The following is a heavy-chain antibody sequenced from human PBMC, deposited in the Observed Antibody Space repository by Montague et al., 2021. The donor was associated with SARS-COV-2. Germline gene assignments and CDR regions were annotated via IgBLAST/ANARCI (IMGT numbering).Heavy chain of an antibody. D-gene: IGHD5-24*01. CDR3: ARIPHTPGRWLLGSRGASIPQSFWFDP. CDR2: IDHSGNT. Sequence: SETLSLTRAVYGGSFSTYYWAWIRQSPGKGLEWIGNIDHSGNTNYNPSLKSRVSISVDTSSSQFSLYLTSVTAADTAVYYCARIPHTPGRWLLGSRGASIPQSFWFDPWGQGTLVTVSS. CDR1: GGSFSTYY. J-gene: IGHJ5*02. V-gene: IGHV4-34*01.